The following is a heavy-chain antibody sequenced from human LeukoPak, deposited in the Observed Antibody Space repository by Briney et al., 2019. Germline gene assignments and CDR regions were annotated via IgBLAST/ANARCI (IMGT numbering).Heavy chain of an antibody. Sequence: SETLSLTCAVYGGSFSGYYWSWIRQPPGKGLEWIGEINHSGSTNYNPSLKSRVTISVDTSKNQFSLKLSSVTAADTAVYYCAGDSAGDAFDIWGQGTMVTVSS. CDR1: GGSFSGYY. V-gene: IGHV4-34*01. CDR2: INHSGST. J-gene: IGHJ3*02. CDR3: AGDSAGDAFDI. D-gene: IGHD2-21*01.